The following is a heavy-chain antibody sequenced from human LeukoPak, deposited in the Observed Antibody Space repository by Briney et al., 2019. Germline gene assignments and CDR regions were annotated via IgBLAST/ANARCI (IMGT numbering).Heavy chain of an antibody. V-gene: IGHV3-48*01. D-gene: IGHD1-1*01. CDR3: ARGTTGTIPYYYYYMDV. CDR1: GFTFSTYS. Sequence: GGSLRLSCAPSGFTFSTYSMNWVRQAPGKGLEWVSYISSSSSSTIYYADSVKGRFTISRDNAKNSLYLQMNSLRAEDTAVYYCARGTTGTIPYYYYYMDVWGKGTTVTVSS. J-gene: IGHJ6*03. CDR2: ISSSSSSTI.